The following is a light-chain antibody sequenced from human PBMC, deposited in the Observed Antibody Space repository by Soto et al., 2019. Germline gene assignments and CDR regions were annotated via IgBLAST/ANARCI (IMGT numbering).Light chain of an antibody. J-gene: IGKJ5*01. V-gene: IGKV3-11*01. CDR2: DAS. CDR1: LNVNSY. Sequence: VLTRSPATLSLSPGERATLSCRASLNVNSYLAWYQQKPGQAPRLLIYDASNRAAGIPARFSGSGSGTDFTLTISSLEPEDFAIYYCQQRQYWPPITFGQGRRLEIK. CDR3: QQRQYWPPIT.